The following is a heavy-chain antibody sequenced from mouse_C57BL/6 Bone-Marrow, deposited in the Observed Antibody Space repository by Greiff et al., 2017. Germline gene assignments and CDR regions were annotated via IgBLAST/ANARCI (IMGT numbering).Heavy chain of an antibody. Sequence: QVQLQQSGAELVMPGASVKLSCKASGYTFTSYWMHWVKQRPGPGLEWIGEIDPSDSYTNYNQKFKGKSTLTVDKSSSTAYMQLSSLTSEDSAVYYCATGTGVDYWGQGTTLTVSS. CDR1: GYTFTSYW. V-gene: IGHV1-69*01. J-gene: IGHJ2*01. D-gene: IGHD4-1*01. CDR2: IDPSDSYT. CDR3: ATGTGVDY.